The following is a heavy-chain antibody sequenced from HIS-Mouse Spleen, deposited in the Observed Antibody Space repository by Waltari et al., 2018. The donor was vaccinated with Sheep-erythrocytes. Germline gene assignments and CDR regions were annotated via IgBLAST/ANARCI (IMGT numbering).Heavy chain of an antibody. V-gene: IGHV3-7*01. D-gene: IGHD1-26*01. CDR2: IKQDGSEK. CDR3: ARVGSGATFDY. Sequence: GLVQPGGSLRLSCAASGFTFSSYWMSWVRQAPGKGLEWVAKIKQDGSEKYYVDSVKGRFTIYRDNAKNSLYLKMDSLRAEDTAVYYCARVGSGATFDYWGQGTMVTVSS. CDR1: GFTFSSYW. J-gene: IGHJ4*02.